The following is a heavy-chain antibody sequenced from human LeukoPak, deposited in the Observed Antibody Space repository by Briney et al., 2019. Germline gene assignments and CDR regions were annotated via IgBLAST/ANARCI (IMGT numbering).Heavy chain of an antibody. V-gene: IGHV3-21*01. CDR2: ISSSSSCI. D-gene: IGHD5-24*01. J-gene: IGHJ4*02. CDR1: GFTFSSYS. Sequence: GGSLRLSCAASGFTFSSYSMNWVRQAPGKGLEWVSSISSSSSCIYYADSVKGRFTISRDNAKNSLYLQMNSLRAEDTAVYYCARDPEDGCNLQEGYWGQGTLVTVSS. CDR3: ARDPEDGCNLQEGY.